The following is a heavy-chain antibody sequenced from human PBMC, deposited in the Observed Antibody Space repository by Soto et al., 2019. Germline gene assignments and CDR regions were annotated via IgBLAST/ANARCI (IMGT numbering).Heavy chain of an antibody. Sequence: AASVKVSCKASGYTFTSYGISWVRQAPGQGLEWMGWISAYNGNTNYAQKLQGRVTMTTDTSTSTAYMELRSLRSDDTAVYYCARAGPYYDSSGYYSYAFDIWGQGTMVTVSS. CDR2: ISAYNGNT. CDR1: GYTFTSYG. J-gene: IGHJ3*02. V-gene: IGHV1-18*01. CDR3: ARAGPYYDSSGYYSYAFDI. D-gene: IGHD3-22*01.